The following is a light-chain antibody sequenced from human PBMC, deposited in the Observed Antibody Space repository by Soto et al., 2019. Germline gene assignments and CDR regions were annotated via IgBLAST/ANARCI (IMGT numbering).Light chain of an antibody. CDR3: VSWDDSLNGPV. CDR1: SSNVGGNP. V-gene: IGLV1-44*01. CDR2: TNT. J-gene: IGLJ1*01. Sequence: QSVLTQPPSASGTPGQRVTISCSGSSSNVGGNPVNWYQHVPTTAPKLLIYTNTQRPSGVPDRFSGSNSGTSASLAISGLQSEDEADYYCVSWDDSLNGPVFGTGTKGTVL.